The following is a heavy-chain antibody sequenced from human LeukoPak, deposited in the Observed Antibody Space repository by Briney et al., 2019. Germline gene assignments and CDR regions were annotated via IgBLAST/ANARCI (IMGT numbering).Heavy chain of an antibody. CDR3: AVLAVAQRPLDA. D-gene: IGHD6-19*01. CDR2: INSDGSST. V-gene: IGHV3-74*01. Sequence: GGSLRLSCAASGFTFSSYWMHWVRQAPGKGLVLVSRINSDGSSTSYADSVKGRFTISRDNSKNMQWLQMNSLRPEDTAVYYCAVLAVAQRPLDAWGQGTLVTVSP. CDR1: GFTFSSYW. J-gene: IGHJ5*02.